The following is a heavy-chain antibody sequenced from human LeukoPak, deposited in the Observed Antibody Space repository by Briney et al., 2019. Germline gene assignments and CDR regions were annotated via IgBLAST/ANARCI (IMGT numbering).Heavy chain of an antibody. D-gene: IGHD3-16*01. CDR1: GGSISSYY. CDR3: ASSLITRGYFDY. J-gene: IGHJ4*02. Sequence: SETLSLTCTVSGGSISSYYWSWIRQPAGKGLEWIGRIYTSGSTNYNPSLKSRVTMSVDTSKNQFSLKLSSVTAADTAVYYCASSLITRGYFDYWGQETLVTVSS. V-gene: IGHV4-4*07. CDR2: IYTSGST.